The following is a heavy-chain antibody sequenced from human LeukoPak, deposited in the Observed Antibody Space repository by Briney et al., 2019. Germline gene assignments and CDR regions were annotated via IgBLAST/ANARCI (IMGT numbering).Heavy chain of an antibody. Sequence: PGGSLRLSCAASGFTVSSNYMGWVRQAPGKGLEWVSVIYSGGSTYYADSVKGRFTISRDNSKNTLYLQMNSLRAEDTAVYYCARDDSRRNDAFDIWGQGTMVTVSS. V-gene: IGHV3-66*01. CDR3: ARDDSRRNDAFDI. J-gene: IGHJ3*02. CDR1: GFTVSSNY. D-gene: IGHD3-22*01. CDR2: IYSGGST.